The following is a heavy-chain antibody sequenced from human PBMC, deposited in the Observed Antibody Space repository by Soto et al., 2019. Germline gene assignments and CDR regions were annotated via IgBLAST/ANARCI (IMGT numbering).Heavy chain of an antibody. Sequence: EVQLVESGEGLVQPGGSLRLSCAASGFSVRNIYMTWVRQAPGKGLEWVSVISSDGNTYYADSVKGRFTISRDNSKNTLYLEMNSLRVGDTAVYYCARDILGGSYDFCHGGQGTLVTVSS. CDR2: ISSDGNT. V-gene: IGHV3-66*01. J-gene: IGHJ4*02. CDR1: GFSVRNIY. CDR3: ARDILGGSYDFCH. D-gene: IGHD3-3*01.